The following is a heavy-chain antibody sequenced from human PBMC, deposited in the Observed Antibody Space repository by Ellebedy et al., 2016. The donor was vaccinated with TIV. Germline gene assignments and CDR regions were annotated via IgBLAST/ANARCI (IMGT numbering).Heavy chain of an antibody. CDR1: GGSITTYF. J-gene: IGHJ4*02. CDR3: ARSMRVYIPNEVDS. V-gene: IGHV4-59*01. D-gene: IGHD1-1*01. Sequence: SETLSLXXTVSGGSITTYFWSWIRQPPGKGLEWIGYIYDSGSTNYNPSLKSRVTISLDTSKNQFSLKLRSVTAADTAVYYCARSMRVYIPNEVDSWGQGTLVTVSS. CDR2: IYDSGST.